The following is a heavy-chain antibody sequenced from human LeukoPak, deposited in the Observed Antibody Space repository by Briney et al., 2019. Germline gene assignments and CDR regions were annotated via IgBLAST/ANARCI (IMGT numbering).Heavy chain of an antibody. J-gene: IGHJ4*02. V-gene: IGHV3-7*01. D-gene: IGHD2-2*02. Sequence: PGGSLRLSCAASGFTFSGYWMSWVRRAPGKGLEWVANINEDGGGKNYVDSVKGRFTISRDNAKNSLYLQLNSLRAEDTAVYYCARDIPQGLSYFDYWGQGTLVTVSS. CDR2: INEDGGGK. CDR3: ARDIPQGLSYFDY. CDR1: GFTFSGYW.